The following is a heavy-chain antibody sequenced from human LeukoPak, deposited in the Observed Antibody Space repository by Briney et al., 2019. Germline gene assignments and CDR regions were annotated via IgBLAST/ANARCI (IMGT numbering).Heavy chain of an antibody. Sequence: GGSLRLSCAAPGFTFSDYYMSWIRQAPGKGLEWVSYISSSGSTIYYADSVKGRFTISRDNSKNTLYLQMNSLRAEDTAVYYCAKAGGSLPNDAFDIWGQGTMVTVSS. D-gene: IGHD2-15*01. CDR3: AKAGGSLPNDAFDI. J-gene: IGHJ3*02. V-gene: IGHV3-11*04. CDR2: ISSSGSTI. CDR1: GFTFSDYY.